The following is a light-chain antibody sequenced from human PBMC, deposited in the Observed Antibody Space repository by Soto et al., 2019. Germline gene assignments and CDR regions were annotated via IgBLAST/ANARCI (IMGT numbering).Light chain of an antibody. CDR2: DVN. J-gene: IGLJ3*02. V-gene: IGLV2-11*01. Sequence: QPVLTQPRSVSGSPGQSVTISCTGTSSDVGGYNYVSWYQQHPGKAPKLVIYDVNKRPSGVPDRFSGSKSGNTASLTVSGLQAEDEADYSCCSYAGTYTQWVFGGGTKVTVL. CDR1: SSDVGGYNY. CDR3: CSYAGTYTQWV.